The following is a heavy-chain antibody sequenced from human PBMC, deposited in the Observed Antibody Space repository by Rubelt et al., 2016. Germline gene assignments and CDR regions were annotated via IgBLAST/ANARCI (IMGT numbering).Heavy chain of an antibody. V-gene: IGHV3-48*02. CDR2: ISSANRAV. J-gene: IGHJ4*02. Sequence: EMQLVESGGGLVQPGGSLRLSCAASGFTFSTFGMNWVRQAPDKGLEWISYISSANRAVYYADSVKGRFTISRDNAKNSLYLQMNSLRDEDTAVYYCASLSSGTIDYWGQGTLVTVSS. D-gene: IGHD3-10*02. CDR3: ASLSSGTIDY. CDR1: GFTFSTFG.